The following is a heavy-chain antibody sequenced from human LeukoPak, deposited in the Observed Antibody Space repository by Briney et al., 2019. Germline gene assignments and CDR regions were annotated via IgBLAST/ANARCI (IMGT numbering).Heavy chain of an antibody. D-gene: IGHD6-13*01. Sequence: ASVKVSCKASGYTFTSYYMHWVRQAPGQGLEWMGIINPSGGSTSYAQKFQGRVTMTRDMSTSTVYMELSSLRSEDTAVYYCARDNAAAGTEDYYYYYMDVWGKGTTVTVSS. J-gene: IGHJ6*03. V-gene: IGHV1-46*01. CDR2: INPSGGST. CDR3: ARDNAAAGTEDYYYYYMDV. CDR1: GYTFTSYY.